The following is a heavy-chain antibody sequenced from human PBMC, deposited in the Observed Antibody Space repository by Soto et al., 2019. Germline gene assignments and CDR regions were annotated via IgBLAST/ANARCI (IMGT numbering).Heavy chain of an antibody. Sequence: EVQLVQSGGGLIQPGGSLRLSCETSGFIFSSHDMNWVRQAPGKGLEWVAYISSSGTIQYADSVKGRFTISRDNDKNSLHLQMNSLRDEDTAVYYCARDRTYTSGYYHFFDYWGQGTLVTVSS. CDR1: GFIFSSHD. J-gene: IGHJ4*02. D-gene: IGHD3-22*01. CDR3: ARDRTYTSGYYHFFDY. V-gene: IGHV3-48*02. CDR2: ISSSGTI.